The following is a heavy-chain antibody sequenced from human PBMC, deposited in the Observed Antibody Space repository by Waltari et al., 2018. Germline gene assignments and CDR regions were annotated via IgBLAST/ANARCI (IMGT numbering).Heavy chain of an antibody. CDR3: ARDLPYCSSTICYAFNI. CDR2: IYYSGST. J-gene: IGHJ3*02. D-gene: IGHD2-2*01. V-gene: IGHV4-59*01. Sequence: QVQLQESGPGLVKPSETLSLTCTVSGGSISSYYWSWIRQPPWKGLEWIGYIYYSGSTNYNPSLKSRVTISVDTSKNQFSLKLSSVTAADTAVYYCARDLPYCSSTICYAFNIWGQGTMVTVSS. CDR1: GGSISSYY.